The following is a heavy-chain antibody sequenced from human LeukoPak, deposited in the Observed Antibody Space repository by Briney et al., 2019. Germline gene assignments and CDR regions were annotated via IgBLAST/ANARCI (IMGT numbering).Heavy chain of an antibody. D-gene: IGHD3-22*01. CDR1: GFTFSSYG. J-gene: IGHJ6*02. Sequence: GGSLRLSCAASGFTFSSYGMHWVRQAPGRGLEWVAVISYDGSNKYYADSVKGRFTISRDNSKNTLYLQMNSLRAEDTAVYYCAKDQSRIVVVITYYYYYGMDVWGQGTTVTVSS. CDR2: ISYDGSNK. CDR3: AKDQSRIVVVITYYYYYGMDV. V-gene: IGHV3-30*18.